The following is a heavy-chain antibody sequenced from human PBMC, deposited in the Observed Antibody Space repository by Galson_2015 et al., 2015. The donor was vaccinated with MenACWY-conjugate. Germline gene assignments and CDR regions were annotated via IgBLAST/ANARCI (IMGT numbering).Heavy chain of an antibody. CDR2: IIPIFGTA. V-gene: IGHV1-69*06. CDR3: ARSSVTVTYPFRWFDP. Sequence: SVKVSCKASGGTFSSYAISWVRQAPGQGLEWMGGIIPIFGTANYAQKFQGRVTITADKSTSTAYMELSSLRSGDTAVYYCARSSVTVTYPFRWFDPWGQGTLVTVSS. J-gene: IGHJ5*02. CDR1: GGTFSSYA. D-gene: IGHD4-17*01.